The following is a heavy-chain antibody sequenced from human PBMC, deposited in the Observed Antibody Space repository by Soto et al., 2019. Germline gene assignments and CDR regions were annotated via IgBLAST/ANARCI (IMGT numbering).Heavy chain of an antibody. J-gene: IGHJ4*02. Sequence: PSETLSLTCSVSGAFVSGSFWSWIRQPPGKGLEYIGFMHSTGTSNYNGSLKSRVSVSVDTSKNQISLNLKSVTAEDTAVYYCARSGNTFERVFWGRGILVTVSS. CDR1: GAFVSGSF. D-gene: IGHD3-16*01. V-gene: IGHV4-59*02. CDR3: ARSGNTFERVF. CDR2: MHSTGTS.